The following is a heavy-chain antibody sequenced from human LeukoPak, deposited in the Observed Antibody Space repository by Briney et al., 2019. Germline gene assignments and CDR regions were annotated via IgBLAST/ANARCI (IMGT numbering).Heavy chain of an antibody. D-gene: IGHD2-8*01. CDR2: IRRGGSEK. Sequence: GGSLRLSCAASGFTFTTYWMTWVGQAPGKRLEWVANIRRGGSEKDYVDSVKGRFTISRDNARNSLYLQMNSLRAEDTVVYYCARGGLMMDVWGKGTTVTVSS. CDR1: GFTFTTYW. J-gene: IGHJ6*04. V-gene: IGHV3-7*01. CDR3: ARGGLMMDV.